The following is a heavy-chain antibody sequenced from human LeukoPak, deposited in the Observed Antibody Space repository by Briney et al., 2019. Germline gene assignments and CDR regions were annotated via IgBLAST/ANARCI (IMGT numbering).Heavy chain of an antibody. Sequence: GGSLRLSCAASGFTFSTSNMNWVRQAPGKGLEWISYISGSSSTIYYADSVKGRFTISRDNAKNSLYLQMNSLRAEDTAVYYCARALVAAARNFDYWVQGTLVTVSS. CDR1: GFTFSTSN. CDR2: ISGSSSTI. J-gene: IGHJ4*02. V-gene: IGHV3-48*01. D-gene: IGHD6-13*01. CDR3: ARALVAAARNFDY.